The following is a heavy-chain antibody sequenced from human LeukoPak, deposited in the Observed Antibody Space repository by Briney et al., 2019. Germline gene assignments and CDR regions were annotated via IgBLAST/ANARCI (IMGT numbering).Heavy chain of an antibody. V-gene: IGHV3-11*04. CDR2: ISSSGSTI. D-gene: IGHD3-22*01. J-gene: IGHJ3*02. CDR1: GFTFSDYY. Sequence: GGSLRLSCAASGFTFSDYYMSWIRQAPGKGLEWVSYISSSGSTIYYADSVKGRFAISRDNAKNSLYLQMNSLRAEDTAVYYCARDYDSSGYYYLGAFDIWGQGTMVTVSS. CDR3: ARDYDSSGYYYLGAFDI.